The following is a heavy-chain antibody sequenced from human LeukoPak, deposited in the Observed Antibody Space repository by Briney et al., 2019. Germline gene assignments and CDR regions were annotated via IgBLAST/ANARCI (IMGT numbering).Heavy chain of an antibody. CDR2: IGGSGDHT. D-gene: IGHD3-22*01. Sequence: GGSLRLSCAASGFTFSSYAMSWVRQAPGKGLEWVAAIGGSGDHTFYADSVKGRFTISRDNSKNTLYLQMNSLRVEDAALYYCAKDRDYDSSGPNWFDPWGQGTLVTVSS. CDR3: AKDRDYDSSGPNWFDP. CDR1: GFTFSSYA. V-gene: IGHV3-23*01. J-gene: IGHJ5*02.